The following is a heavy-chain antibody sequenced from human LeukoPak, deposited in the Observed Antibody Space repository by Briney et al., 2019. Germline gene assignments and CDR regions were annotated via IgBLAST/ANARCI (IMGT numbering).Heavy chain of an antibody. CDR1: GGSISSSSYY. J-gene: IGHJ6*03. Sequence: SETLSLTCTVSGGSISSSSYYWGWIRQPPGKGLEWIGSIYYSGSTYYNPSLKSRVTISVDTSKNQFSLKLSSVTAADTAVYYCARGLGCSGGSCLYSVNYYYYMDVWGKGTTVTVSS. CDR2: IYYSGST. V-gene: IGHV4-39*07. CDR3: ARGLGCSGGSCLYSVNYYYYMDV. D-gene: IGHD2-15*01.